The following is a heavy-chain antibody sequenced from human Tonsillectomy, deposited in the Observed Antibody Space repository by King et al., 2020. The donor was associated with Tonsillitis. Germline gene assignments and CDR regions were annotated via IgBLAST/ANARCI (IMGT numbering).Heavy chain of an antibody. CDR1: GYTFTSYY. V-gene: IGHV1-46*01. J-gene: IGHJ4*02. CDR3: ARDRGGDYVRNYFDY. Sequence: QLVQSGAEVKKPGASVKVSCKASGYTFTSYYMHWVRQAPGQGLEWMGIINPSGGSTSYAQKFQGRGTMTRDTSTSTVYMELSSLRSEDTDVYYCARDRGGDYVRNYFDYWGQGTLVTVSS. CDR2: INPSGGST. D-gene: IGHD2-21*02.